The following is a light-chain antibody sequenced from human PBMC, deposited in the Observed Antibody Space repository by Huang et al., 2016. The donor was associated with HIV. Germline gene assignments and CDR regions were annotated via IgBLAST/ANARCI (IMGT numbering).Light chain of an antibody. Sequence: ETVLTQSPATLSLSPGERATLSCRASQSVNSYLACYQQKPGQTPMLLIYDASTSATCIPARFSGSGSGTYFTLTISSLEPEDFAVYYCQQRKYWPPITFGQGTRLEIK. J-gene: IGKJ5*01. CDR3: QQRKYWPPIT. CDR1: QSVNSY. V-gene: IGKV3-11*01. CDR2: DAS.